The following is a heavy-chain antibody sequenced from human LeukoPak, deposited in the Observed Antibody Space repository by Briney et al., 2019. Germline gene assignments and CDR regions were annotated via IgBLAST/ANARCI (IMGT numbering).Heavy chain of an antibody. Sequence: GGSLRLSCAASGFTFSSYAMSWVRQAPGKGLEWASAISGSGGSTYYADSVKGRFTISRDNSKNTLYLQMNSLRAEDTAVYYCAKAEMITFGGVIVRPRYFDYWGQGTLVTVSS. CDR2: ISGSGGST. J-gene: IGHJ4*02. D-gene: IGHD3-16*02. CDR1: GFTFSSYA. V-gene: IGHV3-23*01. CDR3: AKAEMITFGGVIVRPRYFDY.